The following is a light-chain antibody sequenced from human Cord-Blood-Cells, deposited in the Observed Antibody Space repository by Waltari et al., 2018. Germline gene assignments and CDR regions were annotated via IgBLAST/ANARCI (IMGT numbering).Light chain of an antibody. CDR3: QQYYSYPYT. CDR1: KGISSY. CDR2: AAS. V-gene: IGKV1-8*01. J-gene: IGKJ2*01. Sequence: AIRMTQSPSSLSASTGDRVTITCRASKGISSYLAWYQQKPGKAPKLLIYAASTLQSGVPSRFSGSGSGTDFTLTISCLQSEDFATYYCQQYYSYPYTLGQGTKLEIK.